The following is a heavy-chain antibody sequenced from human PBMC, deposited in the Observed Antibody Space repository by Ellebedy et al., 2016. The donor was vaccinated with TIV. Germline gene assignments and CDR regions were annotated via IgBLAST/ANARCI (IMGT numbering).Heavy chain of an antibody. Sequence: GESLKISCAASGFTFSSYWMSWVRQAPGKGLEWVANIKQDRSEKYYVDSVKGRFTISRDNAKNSLYLQMNSLRAEDTAVYYCARDLSSGYSGYVWGQGTLVTVSS. V-gene: IGHV3-7*01. CDR1: GFTFSSYW. CDR3: ARDLSSGYSGYV. J-gene: IGHJ4*02. CDR2: IKQDRSEK. D-gene: IGHD5-12*01.